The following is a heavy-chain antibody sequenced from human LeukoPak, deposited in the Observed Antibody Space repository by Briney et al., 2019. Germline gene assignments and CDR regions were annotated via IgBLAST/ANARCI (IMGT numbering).Heavy chain of an antibody. CDR3: AGGDTFGSSSGYDY. D-gene: IGHD6-6*01. Sequence: SETLSLTCTVSGGSISSYYWSWIRQPAGKGLEWIGRIYTSGSTNYNPSLKGRVTMSVDTSKNQFSLKLSSVTAADTAVYYCAGGDTFGSSSGYDYWGQGTLVTVSS. CDR1: GGSISSYY. CDR2: IYTSGST. J-gene: IGHJ4*02. V-gene: IGHV4-4*07.